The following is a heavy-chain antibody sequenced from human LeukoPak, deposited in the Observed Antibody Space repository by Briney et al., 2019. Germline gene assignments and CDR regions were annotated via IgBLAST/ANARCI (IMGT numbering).Heavy chain of an antibody. Sequence: PSETLSLTCTVSGGSISSSSYYWSWIRQPPGKGLEWIGYIYYSGSTNYNPSLKSRVTISVDTSKNQFSLKLSSVTAADTAVYYCARGYVEMATFDYWGQGTLVTVSS. V-gene: IGHV4-61*01. D-gene: IGHD5-24*01. CDR2: IYYSGST. CDR3: ARGYVEMATFDY. CDR1: GGSISSSSYY. J-gene: IGHJ4*02.